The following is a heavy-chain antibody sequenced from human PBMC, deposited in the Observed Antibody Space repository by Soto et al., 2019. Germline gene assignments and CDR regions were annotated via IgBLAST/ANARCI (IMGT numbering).Heavy chain of an antibody. Sequence: SQTLSLTCAISGDSVSTNSATWDWIRQSPSRGLEWLGRTYYRSKWDYDYAASVKGRININPDTSNNQVSLHLDSVTPDDTAVYYCARLIGNSLLDSWGQGTLVTVYS. D-gene: IGHD2-8*01. J-gene: IGHJ5*01. CDR2: TYYRSKWDY. CDR1: GDSVSTNSAT. CDR3: ARLIGNSLLDS. V-gene: IGHV6-1*01.